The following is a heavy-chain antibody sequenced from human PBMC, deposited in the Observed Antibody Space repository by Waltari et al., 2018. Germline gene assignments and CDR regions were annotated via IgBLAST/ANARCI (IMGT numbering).Heavy chain of an antibody. CDR2: ISYNARNI. CDR3: ARDYCDRTNCHGMDV. V-gene: IGHV3-30*04. D-gene: IGHD3-22*01. J-gene: IGHJ6*02. Sequence: QVQLVESGGGVVQPGKSLRLSCAASEFTFISYAMHWVRQAPGKGLEWVAVISYNARNIYYVDSVKGRFTISRDNSRKTLFLQMSSLRAEDTAVYYCARDYCDRTNCHGMDVWGLGTTVTVSS. CDR1: EFTFISYA.